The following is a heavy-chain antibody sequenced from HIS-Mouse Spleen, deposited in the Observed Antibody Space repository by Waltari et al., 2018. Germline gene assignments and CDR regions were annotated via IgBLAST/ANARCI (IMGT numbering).Heavy chain of an antibody. Sequence: QLQLQESGPGLVKPSETLSLTCTVSGGSISSSSYYWGWIRQPPGKGLAWIGSIYYSGRTYYNPSLKGRVTISVDTSKNQFSLKLSSVTAADTAVYYWAREIPYSSSWYDWYFDLWGRGTLVTVSS. D-gene: IGHD6-13*01. CDR2: IYYSGRT. CDR3: AREIPYSSSWYDWYFDL. CDR1: GGSISSSSYY. V-gene: IGHV4-39*07. J-gene: IGHJ2*01.